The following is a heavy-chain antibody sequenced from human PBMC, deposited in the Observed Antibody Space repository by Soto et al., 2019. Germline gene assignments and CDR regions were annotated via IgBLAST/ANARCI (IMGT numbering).Heavy chain of an antibody. CDR3: ARGSSFFMVFDY. CDR2: IYYSGST. V-gene: IGHV4-31*03. J-gene: IGHJ4*02. Sequence: LSLTCTVSGGSISSGGYYWIWIRQHPGKGLEWIGYIYYSGSTYYNPSLKSRVTISVDTSKNQFSLKLSSVTAADTAVYYCARGSSFFMVFDYWGQGTLVTVSS. CDR1: GGSISSGGYY. D-gene: IGHD2-15*01.